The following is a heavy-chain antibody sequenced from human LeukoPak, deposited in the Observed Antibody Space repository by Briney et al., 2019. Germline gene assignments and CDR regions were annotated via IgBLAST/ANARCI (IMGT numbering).Heavy chain of an antibody. CDR2: INPNSGGT. CDR1: GYTFTDYY. V-gene: IGHV1-2*02. D-gene: IGHD6-19*01. Sequence: GASVKVSCKASGYTFTDYYMHWVRQAPGQGLEWMGWINPNSGGTNYAQNFQGRVTMTRDTSISTAFLELSSLRSDDTAVYYCARGSSRDSSGLYGPGKWFDPWGQGTLVTVSS. CDR3: ARGSSRDSSGLYGPGKWFDP. J-gene: IGHJ5*02.